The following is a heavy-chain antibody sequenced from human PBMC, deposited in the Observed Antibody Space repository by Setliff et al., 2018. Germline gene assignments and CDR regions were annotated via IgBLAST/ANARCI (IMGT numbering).Heavy chain of an antibody. CDR1: GGSFDSGTHY. CDR2: LYRTANT. J-gene: IGHJ4*02. Sequence: SETLSLTCTVTGGSFDSGTHYWSWIRQPAGKVPEWIGSLYRTANTYYNPAVRSRVTISPDTSKNQFSLKLTSVTAADTAVYYCARQSGSGSSPYFDFWGQGTLVTVSS. V-gene: IGHV4-39*01. CDR3: ARQSGSGSSPYFDF. D-gene: IGHD3-10*01.